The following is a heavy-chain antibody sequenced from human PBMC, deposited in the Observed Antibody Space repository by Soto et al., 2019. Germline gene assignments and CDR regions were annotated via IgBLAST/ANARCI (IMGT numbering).Heavy chain of an antibody. D-gene: IGHD3-22*01. V-gene: IGHV3-13*01. Sequence: GGSLRLSCAASGFTFSSYDMHWVRQATGKGLEWVSAIGTAGDIYYADSVKGRFTISRDNAKNSLYLQMNSLRDEDTAVYYCARDDYYDSSGYLALFDYWGQGTLVTVSS. CDR2: IGTAGDI. J-gene: IGHJ4*02. CDR1: GFTFSSYD. CDR3: ARDDYYDSSGYLALFDY.